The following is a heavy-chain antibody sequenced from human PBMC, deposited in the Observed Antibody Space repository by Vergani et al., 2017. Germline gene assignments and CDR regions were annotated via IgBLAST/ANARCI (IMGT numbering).Heavy chain of an antibody. CDR3: ASKRGACRAAYCHSYDF. D-gene: IGHD2-15*01. CDR1: GDSVISTDYH. V-gene: IGHV4-39*01. CDR2: MDYSVST. Sequence: QVQLQESGPGLVKPSETLSLTCTVSGDSVISTDYHWGWIRQPPGKGLEWIGSMDYSVSTSFNPSLESRISISFETPKNQFSLRLTSMNAADETVYYCASKRGACRAAYCHSYDFWGPGTLVGVSS. J-gene: IGHJ4*02.